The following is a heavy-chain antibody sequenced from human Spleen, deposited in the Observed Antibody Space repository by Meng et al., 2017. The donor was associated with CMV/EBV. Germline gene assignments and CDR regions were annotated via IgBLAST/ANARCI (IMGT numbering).Heavy chain of an antibody. Sequence: VQLMESGGGVVQSGRSLRPSCAASGFTVSSNYMSWVRQAPGKGLEWVSVIYSGGSTYYADSVKGRFTISRDTSKNTVDLQMNSLRTEDTAVYYCAKDDPVFHYWGQGTLVTVSS. J-gene: IGHJ4*02. CDR3: AKDDPVFHY. V-gene: IGHV3-66*02. CDR2: IYSGGST. CDR1: GFTVSSNY. D-gene: IGHD3-3*01.